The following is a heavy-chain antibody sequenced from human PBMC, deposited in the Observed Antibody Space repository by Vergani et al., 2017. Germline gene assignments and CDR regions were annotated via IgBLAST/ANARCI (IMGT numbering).Heavy chain of an antibody. J-gene: IGHJ4*02. CDR1: GGSISSSSYY. CDR2: IYYSGST. V-gene: IGHV4-39*02. Sequence: QLQLQESGPGLVKPSETLSLTCTVSGGSISSSSYYWGWIRQPPGKGLEWIGSIYYSGSTYYNPSLKSRVTISVYTSKNQFSLKLSSVTAADTAVYYCARDXGYCSSTSCYLQSPHGGWGQGTLVTVSS. CDR3: ARDXGYCSSTSCYLQSPHGG. D-gene: IGHD2-2*01.